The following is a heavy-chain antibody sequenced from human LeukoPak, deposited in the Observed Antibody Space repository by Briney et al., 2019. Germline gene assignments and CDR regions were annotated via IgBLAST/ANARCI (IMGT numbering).Heavy chain of an antibody. CDR1: GYTFSDYD. Sequence: ASVKVSCKASGYTFSDYDINWVRQVTGRGLEWLGWMNPKSGNTDYAQKFQGRVTMTRNTSISTAYMELSSLRYEDAAVYYCARAYRGSYYTAFDFWGQGTMVTVSS. CDR3: ARAYRGSYYTAFDF. V-gene: IGHV1-8*01. CDR2: MNPKSGNT. J-gene: IGHJ3*01. D-gene: IGHD1-26*01.